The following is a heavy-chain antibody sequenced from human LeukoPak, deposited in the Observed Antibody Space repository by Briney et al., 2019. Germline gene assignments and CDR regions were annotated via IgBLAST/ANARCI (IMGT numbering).Heavy chain of an antibody. Sequence: GGSLRLSCAASGFTFSSYAMHWVRQAPGKGLMWVSRINNDGSSTVYADSVKGRFTISRDNAENTVFLQMNSLSAEDTAVYYCSRGGAASFDLWGQGTLVTVSS. V-gene: IGHV3-74*01. CDR3: SRGGAASFDL. D-gene: IGHD4/OR15-4a*01. CDR2: INNDGSST. J-gene: IGHJ5*02. CDR1: GFTFSSYA.